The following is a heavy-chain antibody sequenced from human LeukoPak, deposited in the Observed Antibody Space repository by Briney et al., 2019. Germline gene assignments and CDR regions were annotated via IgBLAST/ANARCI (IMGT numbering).Heavy chain of an antibody. CDR3: ARGWSCSGGSCYQVPYYYYMDV. CDR2: IYYSGST. CDR1: GASISSYY. Sequence: SETLSLTCTVSGASISSYYGSWIRQPPGKGREWIGFIYYSGSTNYNPSLRSRVTISVDTSKNQFSLKLSSVTAADTAVYYCARGWSCSGGSCYQVPYYYYMDVWGKGTTVTVSS. D-gene: IGHD2-15*01. J-gene: IGHJ6*03. V-gene: IGHV4-59*01.